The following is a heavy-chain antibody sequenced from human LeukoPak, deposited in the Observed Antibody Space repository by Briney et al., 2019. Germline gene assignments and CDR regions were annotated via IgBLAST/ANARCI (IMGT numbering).Heavy chain of an antibody. Sequence: SETLSLTCTVSGGSISSYYWSWIRQPPGKGLEWIGYIHHSGSTYYYNPSLKSRVTMSVDTSKNQFSLKLSSVGAADTAVYYCVRDRSRPNPFFDSWGQGTLVTVSS. CDR1: GGSISSYY. CDR2: IHHSGST. V-gene: IGHV4-30-4*08. CDR3: VRDRSRPNPFFDS. D-gene: IGHD6-13*01. J-gene: IGHJ4*02.